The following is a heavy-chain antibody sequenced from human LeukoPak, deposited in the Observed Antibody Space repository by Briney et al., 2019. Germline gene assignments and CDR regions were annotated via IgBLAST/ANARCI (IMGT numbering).Heavy chain of an antibody. CDR3: ARDREPYYYDSSGAIDY. J-gene: IGHJ4*02. CDR1: GFTFSDYY. Sequence: TGGSLRLSCAASGFTFSDYYMSWIRQAPGKGLEWVSYISSSGSTIYYADSVKGRFTISRDNAKNSLYLQMNSLRAEDTAVYYCARDREPYYYDSSGAIDYWGQGTLVTVSS. D-gene: IGHD3-22*01. CDR2: ISSSGSTI. V-gene: IGHV3-11*01.